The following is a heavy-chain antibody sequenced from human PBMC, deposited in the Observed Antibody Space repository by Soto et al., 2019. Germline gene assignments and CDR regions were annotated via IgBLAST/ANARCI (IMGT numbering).Heavy chain of an antibody. D-gene: IGHD6-13*01. Sequence: QVQLVESGGGVVQPGRSLRLSCAASGFTFSSYGMPWVRQAPGKGLEWVALISYDGSDKYYADSVKGRFTISRDNSKNTLYLQMNSLRVEDTAVYYCGAGQYFSDYWGQGTLVTVSS. CDR2: ISYDGSDK. J-gene: IGHJ4*02. CDR3: GAGQYFSDY. V-gene: IGHV3-30*03. CDR1: GFTFSSYG.